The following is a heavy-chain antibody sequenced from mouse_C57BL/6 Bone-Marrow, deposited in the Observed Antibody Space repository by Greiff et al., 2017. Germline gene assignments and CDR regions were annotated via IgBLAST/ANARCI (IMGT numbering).Heavy chain of an antibody. D-gene: IGHD1-1*01. CDR2: IDPSDSYT. CDR1: GYTFTSYW. Sequence: QVQLQQPGAELVMPGASVKLSCKASGYTFTSYWMHWVKQRPGPGLEWIGEIDPSDSYTNYNQKFKGKSTLTVDKSSSTAYMQLSSLTSEDSAVYYCARGGLLYFDYWGQGTTLTVSS. V-gene: IGHV1-69*01. J-gene: IGHJ2*01. CDR3: ARGGLLYFDY.